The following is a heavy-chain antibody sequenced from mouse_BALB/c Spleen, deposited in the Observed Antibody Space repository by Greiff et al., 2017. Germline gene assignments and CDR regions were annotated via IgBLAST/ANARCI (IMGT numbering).Heavy chain of an antibody. Sequence: GGGLVQPKGSLKLSCAASGFTFNTYAMNWVRQAPGKGLEWVARIRSKSNNYATYYADSVKDRFTISRDDSQSMLYLQMNNLKTEDTAMYYCVRQNYYGFDYWGQGTTLTVSS. CDR1: GFTFNTYA. V-gene: IGHV10-1*02. CDR3: VRQNYYGFDY. CDR2: IRSKSNNYAT. D-gene: IGHD1-1*01. J-gene: IGHJ2*01.